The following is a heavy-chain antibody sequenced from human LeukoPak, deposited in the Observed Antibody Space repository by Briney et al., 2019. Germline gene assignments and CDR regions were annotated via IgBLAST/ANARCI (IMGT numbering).Heavy chain of an antibody. V-gene: IGHV1-18*01. CDR1: GYTFTSYG. J-gene: IGHJ3*02. Sequence: ASVKVSCKASGYTFTSYGISWVRQAPGQGLEWMGWISAYNGNTNYAQKLQGRVTMTTDTSTSTAYMELRSLRSDDTAVYYCAGFGYYYGSGDAFDIWGQGTMVTVSS. CDR3: AGFGYYYGSGDAFDI. D-gene: IGHD3-10*01. CDR2: ISAYNGNT.